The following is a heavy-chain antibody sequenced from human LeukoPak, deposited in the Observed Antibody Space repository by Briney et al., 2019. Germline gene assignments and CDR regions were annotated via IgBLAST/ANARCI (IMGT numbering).Heavy chain of an antibody. CDR1: GYTFTSYG. J-gene: IGHJ4*02. V-gene: IGHV1-18*01. Sequence: GASVKVSCKASGYTFTSYGISWVRQAPGQGLEWMGWISAYNGNTNYAQKLQGRVTMTTDTSTSTAYMELRSLRSDDTAVYFCARGRGRGKIFGVVTLLYYFDYWGQGTLVTVSS. CDR3: ARGRGRGKIFGVVTLLYYFDY. D-gene: IGHD3-3*01. CDR2: ISAYNGNT.